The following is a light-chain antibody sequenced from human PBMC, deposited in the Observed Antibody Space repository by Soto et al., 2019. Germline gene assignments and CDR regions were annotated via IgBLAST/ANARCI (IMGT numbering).Light chain of an antibody. J-gene: IGLJ1*01. CDR3: NSYTSSSTFV. CDR2: DVS. V-gene: IGLV2-14*03. CDR1: SSDVGGYNY. Sequence: QSVLTQPASVSGSPGQSITISCAGTSSDVGGYNYVSWYQHHPGKAPKLMIYDVSNRPSGGSNRVAGSKSGNTASLTIAGLQAEDEADYYCNSYTSSSTFVLGTGTELTVL.